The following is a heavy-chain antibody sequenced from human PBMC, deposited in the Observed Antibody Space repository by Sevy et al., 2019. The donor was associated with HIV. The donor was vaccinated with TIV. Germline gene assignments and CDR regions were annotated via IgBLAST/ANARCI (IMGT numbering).Heavy chain of an antibody. D-gene: IGHD2-21*01. Sequence: GGSLRLSCAASAFSLSNYYMTWVRQAPGKGLEWVANIKQGGNEQFYLESVKGRFTISRDKSKNSVYLQMTSLRAEDTAVYYCAREGVIYDDDGRDFDDAFDIWGHGTMVTVSS. CDR2: IKQGGNEQ. V-gene: IGHV3-7*01. CDR3: AREGVIYDDDGRDFDDAFDI. J-gene: IGHJ3*02. CDR1: AFSLSNYY.